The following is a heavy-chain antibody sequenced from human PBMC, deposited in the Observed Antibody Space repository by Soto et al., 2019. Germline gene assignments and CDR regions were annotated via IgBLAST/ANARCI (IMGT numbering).Heavy chain of an antibody. CDR2: IYYSGST. D-gene: IGHD3-16*02. Sequence: SETLSLTCTVSGGSISSSSYYWGWIRQPPGKGLEWIGSIYYSGSTYYNPSLKSRVTISVDTSNNQFSLNLNSVTASDTAVYYCAGRNSLASVSLNFRELSNYKWIDPWGPGTLVTVSS. CDR3: AGRNSLASVSLNFRELSNYKWIDP. J-gene: IGHJ5*02. V-gene: IGHV4-39*01. CDR1: GGSISSSSYY.